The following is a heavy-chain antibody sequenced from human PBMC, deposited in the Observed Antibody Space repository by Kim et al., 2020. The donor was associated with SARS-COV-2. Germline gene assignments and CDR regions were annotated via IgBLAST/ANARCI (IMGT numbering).Heavy chain of an antibody. J-gene: IGHJ4*02. D-gene: IGHD6-19*01. CDR3: ARTYNSGSTRVDY. V-gene: IGHV7-4-1*02. Sequence: YAQGFTGRFVFSLDTSVSTAYLQISSLKAEDTAVYYCARTYNSGSTRVDYWGQGTLVTVSS.